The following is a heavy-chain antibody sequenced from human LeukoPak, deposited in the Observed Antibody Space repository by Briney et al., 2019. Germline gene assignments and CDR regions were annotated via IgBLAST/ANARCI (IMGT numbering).Heavy chain of an antibody. CDR1: GGSISSYY. Sequence: PSETLSLTCTVSGGSISSYYWSWIRQPPGKGLEWIGEINHSGSTNYNPSLKSRVTISVDTSKNQFSLKLSSVTAADTAVYYCARGAIGYCSGGSCYSVWFDPWGQGTLVTVSS. CDR2: INHSGST. V-gene: IGHV4-34*01. D-gene: IGHD2-15*01. J-gene: IGHJ5*02. CDR3: ARGAIGYCSGGSCYSVWFDP.